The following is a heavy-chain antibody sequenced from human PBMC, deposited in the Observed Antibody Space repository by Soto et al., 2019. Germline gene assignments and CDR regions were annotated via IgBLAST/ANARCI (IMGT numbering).Heavy chain of an antibody. J-gene: IGHJ4*02. V-gene: IGHV3-23*01. Sequence: EVQLLESGGGLVQPGGSLRLSCAASGFTFSSYAMSWVRQAPGKGLEWVSAISGSGGSTYYADSVKGRFIISRDNSKNTLYLQLNSLRAEDTAVYYCAKVPSRTPHYNWNFDYWGQGTLVTVAS. D-gene: IGHD1-20*01. CDR1: GFTFSSYA. CDR3: AKVPSRTPHYNWNFDY. CDR2: ISGSGGST.